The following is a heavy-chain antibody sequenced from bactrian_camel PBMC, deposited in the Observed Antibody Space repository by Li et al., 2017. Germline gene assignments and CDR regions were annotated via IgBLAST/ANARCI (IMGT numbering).Heavy chain of an antibody. CDR2: INIDGSST. J-gene: IGHJ4*01. CDR3: ATDLNWQNY. CDR1: GFTFKDNW. D-gene: IGHD7*01. V-gene: IGHV3S1*01. Sequence: HVQLVESGGGLVQPGGSLRLSCTISGFTFKDNWVQWVRQAPGKGLEWVSRINIDGSSTYYTDSVKGRFTITRDNAKSTAHLEMNSLKPEDTALYYCATDLNWQNYWGQGTQVTVS.